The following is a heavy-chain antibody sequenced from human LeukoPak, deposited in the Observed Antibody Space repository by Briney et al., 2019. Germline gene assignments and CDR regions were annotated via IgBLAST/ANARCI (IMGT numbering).Heavy chain of an antibody. D-gene: IGHD5-12*01. Sequence: PGGSLRLSCSASGFTFSSYAMHWVRQAPGKRLDYVSAITSDGSTTYYADSVKGRFTISRDNSKNTLYLQMSSLRAEDTAVYYCAKDERGYSGYWGQGTLVTVSS. CDR2: ITSDGSTT. CDR1: GFTFSSYA. CDR3: AKDERGYSGY. J-gene: IGHJ4*02. V-gene: IGHV3-64D*06.